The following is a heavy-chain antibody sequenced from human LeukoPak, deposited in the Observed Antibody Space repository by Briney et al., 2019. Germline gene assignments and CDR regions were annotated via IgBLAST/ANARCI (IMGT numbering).Heavy chain of an antibody. D-gene: IGHD3-22*01. CDR1: GFIFSNYA. V-gene: IGHV3-64*01. J-gene: IGHJ6*03. Sequence: GGSLRLSCAASGFIFSNYAIHWVRQAPGKGLEYVSVISSNGGNTYYANSVKGRFTISRDNSKNTLYLQMGSLRAEDMAVYYCARARLVVTGMDVWGKGTTVTISS. CDR3: ARARLVVTGMDV. CDR2: ISSNGGNT.